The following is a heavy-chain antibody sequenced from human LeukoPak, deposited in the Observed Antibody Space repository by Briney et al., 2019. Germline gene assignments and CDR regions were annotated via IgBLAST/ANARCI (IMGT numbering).Heavy chain of an antibody. CDR3: ASAAQGRDDAFDI. CDR2: ISGSGGNT. D-gene: IGHD6-13*01. Sequence: GRSLRLSCAASGFTFVGHGMSWVRQAPGKGLEWVSAISGSGGNTYYADSVKGRFTISRDNSKNTLYLQMNSLRAEDTAVYYCASAAQGRDDAFDIWGQGTMVTVSS. J-gene: IGHJ3*02. CDR1: GFTFVGHG. V-gene: IGHV3-23*01.